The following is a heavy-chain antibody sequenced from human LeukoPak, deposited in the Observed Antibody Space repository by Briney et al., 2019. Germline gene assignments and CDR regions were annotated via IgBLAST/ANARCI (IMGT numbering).Heavy chain of an antibody. CDR2: MYISGST. J-gene: IGHJ6*03. Sequence: PSETLSLTCTVSGGSIGNYYWSWIRQPAGKGLEWIGRMYISGSTDYNPSLKSRVTMSIDTPKNQFSLKLSSVTAADTAIYYCARGVWATLYYYYIDVWGKGTTVTVSS. V-gene: IGHV4-4*07. CDR1: GGSIGNYY. D-gene: IGHD5-12*01. CDR3: ARGVWATLYYYYIDV.